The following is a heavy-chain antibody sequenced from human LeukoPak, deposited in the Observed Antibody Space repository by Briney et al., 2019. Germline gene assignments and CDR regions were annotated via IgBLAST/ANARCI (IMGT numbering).Heavy chain of an antibody. V-gene: IGHV1-8*01. CDR2: MNPNSGNT. CDR1: GYTFTSYD. CDR3: ARASGSYWWFDS. D-gene: IGHD1-26*01. Sequence: ASVKVSCKASGYTFTSYDINWVRQATGQGLEWMGWMNPNSGNTGYAQKFQGRVTMTRNTSISTAYMELSRLRSDDTAVYYCARASGSYWWFDSWGQGTLVSVSS. J-gene: IGHJ5*01.